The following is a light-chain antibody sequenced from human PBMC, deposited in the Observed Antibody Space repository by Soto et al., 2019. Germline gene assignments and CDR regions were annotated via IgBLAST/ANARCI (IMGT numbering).Light chain of an antibody. V-gene: IGLV2-23*02. CDR2: EVS. CDR3: YSYAGGGVVK. CDR1: SSDVGSYNL. J-gene: IGLJ2*01. Sequence: QSALTQPASVAGSPGQWITISCTVASSDVGSYNLVSWYQQHPGKAPKLMIYEVSQRPSEVSNRFSGSKSGNTASLTISGLQAEDEADYYCYSYAGGGVVKFGGGTKLTVL.